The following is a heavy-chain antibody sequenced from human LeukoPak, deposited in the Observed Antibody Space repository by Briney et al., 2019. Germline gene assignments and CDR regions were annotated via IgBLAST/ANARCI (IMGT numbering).Heavy chain of an antibody. CDR3: ARGGWLQPLPFDY. V-gene: IGHV3-64*01. D-gene: IGHD5-24*01. CDR1: GFIFSNYA. Sequence: GSVRLSRAASGFIFSNYAIHWVRQAPGRGLEYVSGISSNGGSTYYANSVKGRFTISRDNSKNTLFLQMGSLRSEDMAVYYCARGGWLQPLPFDYWGQGTLVTVSS. J-gene: IGHJ4*02. CDR2: ISSNGGST.